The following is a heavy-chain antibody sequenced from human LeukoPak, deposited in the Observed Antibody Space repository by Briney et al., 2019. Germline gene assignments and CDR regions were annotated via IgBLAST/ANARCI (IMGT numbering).Heavy chain of an antibody. CDR3: AKNPSGQWKDYFDD. J-gene: IGHJ4*02. V-gene: IGHV3-23*01. D-gene: IGHD1-1*01. CDR2: ITGSGSGT. CDR1: GFTFSSYA. Sequence: PGGSLRLSCAASGFTFSSYAMSWVRQAPGKGLEWVSGITGSGSGTYYADSVKGQFTISRDNSKSTLYLQMHSLRAEDTAVYYCAKNPSGQWKDYFDDWGQGTLVTVSS.